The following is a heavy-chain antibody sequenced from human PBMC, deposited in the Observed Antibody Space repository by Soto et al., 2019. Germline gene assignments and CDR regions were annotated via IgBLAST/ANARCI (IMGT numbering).Heavy chain of an antibody. CDR1: GYSFTSYW. J-gene: IGHJ3*02. D-gene: IGHD4-17*01. Sequence: PGESLKISCKGSGYSFTSYWIGWVRQMPGKGLEWMGIIYPGDSDTRYSPSFQGQVTISADKSISTAYLQWSSLKASDTAMYYCARPPSLTVLAFDIWGQGTMVTVSS. CDR2: IYPGDSDT. V-gene: IGHV5-51*01. CDR3: ARPPSLTVLAFDI.